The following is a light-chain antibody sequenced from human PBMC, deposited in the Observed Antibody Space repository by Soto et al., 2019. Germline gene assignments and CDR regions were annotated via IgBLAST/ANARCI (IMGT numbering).Light chain of an antibody. J-gene: IGKJ2*01. CDR3: MQSTHWPPYT. Sequence: EVVMTQSPLALPVTLGQPASISCRSSQSLAYIDGNTYLTWFDQRPGQSPRRLIYYVSNRDSGVPDRFSGSGSGTDFSLKFSRVEAEDAGIYYCMQSTHWPPYTFGQGTKLEIK. CDR2: YVS. CDR1: QSLAYIDGNTY. V-gene: IGKV2-30*01.